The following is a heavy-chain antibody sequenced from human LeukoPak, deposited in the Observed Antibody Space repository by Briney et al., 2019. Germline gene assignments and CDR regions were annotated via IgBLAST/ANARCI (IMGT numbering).Heavy chain of an antibody. D-gene: IGHD4-17*01. CDR3: ARDSAYVDYVPGPNDG. CDR1: GFTVSSNY. V-gene: IGHV3-53*01. J-gene: IGHJ6*04. CDR2: IYSSGST. Sequence: PGGSLRLSCAASGFTVSSNYMSWVRQAPGKGLEWVSVIYSSGSTYYADSVKGRFTISRDNSKNTLYLQMNSLRAEDTAVYYCARDSAYVDYVPGPNDGCGKATTVTVSS.